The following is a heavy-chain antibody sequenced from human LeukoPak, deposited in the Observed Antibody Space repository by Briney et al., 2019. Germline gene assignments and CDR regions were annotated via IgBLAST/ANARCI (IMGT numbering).Heavy chain of an antibody. CDR2: IRYDGSNK. Sequence: PGGSLRLSCAASGFTFSSYGMHWVRQAPGKGLEWVAFIRYDGSNKYYADSVKGRFTISRDNSKNTLYLQMNSLRAEDTAVYYRAKDRLNYYGMDVWGQGTTVTVSS. V-gene: IGHV3-30*02. CDR3: AKDRLNYYGMDV. CDR1: GFTFSSYG. J-gene: IGHJ6*02.